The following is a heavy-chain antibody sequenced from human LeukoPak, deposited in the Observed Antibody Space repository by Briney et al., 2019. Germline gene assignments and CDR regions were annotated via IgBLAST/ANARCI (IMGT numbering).Heavy chain of an antibody. CDR2: VTTSSSAI. Sequence: GGSLRLSCADSGFSFSNYNMNWVRQGPGKGLEWISYVTTSSSAIYYADSVKGRFTISRDNAKSSLYLQMDSLRDEDTAVYYCARDGGGTGGTYHHTFDLWGQGTMVTVSS. CDR1: GFSFSNYN. J-gene: IGHJ3*01. D-gene: IGHD1-26*01. V-gene: IGHV3-48*02. CDR3: ARDGGGTGGTYHHTFDL.